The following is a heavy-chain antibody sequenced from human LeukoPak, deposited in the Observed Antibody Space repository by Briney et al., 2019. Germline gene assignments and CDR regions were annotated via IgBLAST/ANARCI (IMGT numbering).Heavy chain of an antibody. Sequence: PSETLSLTCTVSDGFITNYYWSWVRQPPGKGLEFIGYVHYSGTTNYNPSLKSRVTLSVDTSKNQFSLKLSSVTAADTAVYYCARGPPPDFDYWGRGTLVTVSS. J-gene: IGHJ4*02. CDR2: VHYSGTT. CDR3: ARGPPPDFDY. V-gene: IGHV4-59*12. CDR1: DGFITNYY.